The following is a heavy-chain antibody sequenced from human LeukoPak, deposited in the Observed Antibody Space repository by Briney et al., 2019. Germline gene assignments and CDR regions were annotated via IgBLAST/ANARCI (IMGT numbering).Heavy chain of an antibody. CDR1: GFTFSTYA. J-gene: IGHJ4*02. V-gene: IGHV3-23*01. CDR3: AVGSYYFDY. CDR2: ISGSSAST. Sequence: GGSLRLSCAASGFTFSTYAMNWVRQAPGKGLEWVSGISGSSASTYYADSVKGRFTISRDNSKNTLYVQMNSLRAEDTDVYYCAVGSYYFDYWGQGTLVTISS. D-gene: IGHD3-10*01.